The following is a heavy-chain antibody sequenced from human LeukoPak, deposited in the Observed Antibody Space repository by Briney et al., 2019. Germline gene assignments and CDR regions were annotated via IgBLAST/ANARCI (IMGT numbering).Heavy chain of an antibody. J-gene: IGHJ4*02. V-gene: IGHV1-2*02. Sequence: ASVKVSFKASGYTFTSYAMHWVRQAPGQGLEWMGWITPSGGTNYPQKLQGRVAITRDTSITTAYMDLSRLTSDDTAVYYCARDRYGDGFAHFDYWGQGALVTVSS. CDR3: ARDRYGDGFAHFDY. CDR1: GYTFTSYA. CDR2: ITPSGGT. D-gene: IGHD5-24*01.